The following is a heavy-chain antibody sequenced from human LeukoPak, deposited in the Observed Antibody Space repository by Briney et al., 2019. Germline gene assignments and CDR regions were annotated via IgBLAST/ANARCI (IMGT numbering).Heavy chain of an antibody. Sequence: GGSLRLSCAASGFTFSSYAMSWVRQAPGKGVEWVSTISGSGGSTYYADSVKGRFTISRGNSKKTVYLQMNRLRAEETAVYYCAFWSQCRSTYYDFWSGYGAPYYMDVWGKGTTVTVSS. CDR2: ISGSGGST. D-gene: IGHD3-3*01. CDR3: AFWSQCRSTYYDFWSGYGAPYYMDV. V-gene: IGHV3-23*01. CDR1: GFTFSSYA. J-gene: IGHJ6*03.